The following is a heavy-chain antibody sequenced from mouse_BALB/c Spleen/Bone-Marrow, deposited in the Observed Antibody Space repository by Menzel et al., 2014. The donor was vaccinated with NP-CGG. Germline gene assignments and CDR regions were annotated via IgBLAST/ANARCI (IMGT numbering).Heavy chain of an antibody. V-gene: IGHV1S135*01. CDR2: IDPYYGGT. D-gene: IGHD2-3*01. Sequence: EVKLQESGPELEKPGASVKISCQASGYSFTGYNMNWVKQSNGKGLEWIGNIDPYYGGTSYNQKFKGKATLTVDKSSSTAYMHLKSLTSEDSAVYYCARDGYYEGFYAMDYWGQGTSVTVSS. CDR3: ARDGYYEGFYAMDY. CDR1: GYSFTGYN. J-gene: IGHJ4*01.